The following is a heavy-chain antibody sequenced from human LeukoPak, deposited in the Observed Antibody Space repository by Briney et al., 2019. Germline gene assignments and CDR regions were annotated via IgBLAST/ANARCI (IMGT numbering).Heavy chain of an antibody. J-gene: IGHJ4*02. V-gene: IGHV5-51*01. Sequence: GEPLEISCQGSGSRFTSYWIGWARQLPGKGLEWMGIIYPGDSDTRYSPSFQGQVTISADKSISTAYLQWSSLKASDTAMYYCARLLAVAGTGIDYWGQGTLVTVSS. CDR2: IYPGDSDT. CDR1: GSRFTSYW. CDR3: ARLLAVAGTGIDY. D-gene: IGHD6-19*01.